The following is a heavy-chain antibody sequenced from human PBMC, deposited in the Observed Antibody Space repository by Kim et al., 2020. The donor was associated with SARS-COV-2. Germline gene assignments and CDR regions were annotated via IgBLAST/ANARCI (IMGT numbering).Heavy chain of an antibody. J-gene: IGHJ5*02. Sequence: YCNRSHKRRVTISVSTSNNQCSLKLSSVTAADTAVYYCARAMTTPNWFDPWGQGTLVTVSS. D-gene: IGHD2-15*01. V-gene: IGHV4-31*02. CDR3: ARAMTTPNWFDP.